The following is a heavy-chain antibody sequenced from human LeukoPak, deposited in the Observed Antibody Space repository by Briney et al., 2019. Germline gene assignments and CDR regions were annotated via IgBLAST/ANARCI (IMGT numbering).Heavy chain of an antibody. CDR1: GGTFSSYA. CDR3: ARHTIGAFDI. D-gene: IGHD3-9*01. J-gene: IGHJ3*02. V-gene: IGHV1-69*06. Sequence: SVKVSCKASGGTFSSYAISWVRQAPGQGLEWMGGVIPIFGTANYAQKFQGRVTITADKSTSTAYMELSSLRSEDTAVYYCARHTIGAFDIWGQGTMVTVSS. CDR2: VIPIFGTA.